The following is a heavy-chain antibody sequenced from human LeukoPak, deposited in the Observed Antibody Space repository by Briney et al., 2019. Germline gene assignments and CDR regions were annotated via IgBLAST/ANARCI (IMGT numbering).Heavy chain of an antibody. J-gene: IGHJ4*02. D-gene: IGHD6-13*01. Sequence: PGGSLRLSCAASGFTVSSNYMSWVRQAPGKGLEWVSVIYSGGSTYYADSVKGRFTISRDNSKNTLFLQMNSLGAEDTAVYYCARDPYSSSWEELDYWGQGTLVTVSS. CDR2: IYSGGST. CDR3: ARDPYSSSWEELDY. CDR1: GFTVSSNY. V-gene: IGHV3-53*01.